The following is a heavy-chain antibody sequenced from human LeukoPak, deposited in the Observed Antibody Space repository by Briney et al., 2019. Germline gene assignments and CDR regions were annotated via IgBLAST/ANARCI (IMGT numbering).Heavy chain of an antibody. CDR1: GYTFTGYY. D-gene: IGHD3-10*01. V-gene: IGHV1-2*02. CDR2: INPNSGGT. J-gene: IGHJ4*02. CDR3: ARSPVRGVMGGY. Sequence: GASVKVSCKASGYTFTGYYMHWVRQAPGQGLEWMGWINPNSGGTNYAQKFQGRVTMTRDTSISAAYMELSRLRSDDTAVYYCARSPVRGVMGGYWGQGTLVTVSS.